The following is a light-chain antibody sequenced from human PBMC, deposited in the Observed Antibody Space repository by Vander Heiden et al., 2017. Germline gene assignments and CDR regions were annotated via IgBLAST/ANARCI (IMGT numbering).Light chain of an antibody. CDR1: QSVSSY. Sequence: EIVLTQSPATLSLSPGERATLSCRASQSVSSYLAWYQQKPGQAPRLLIYDASNRATGIQARFSGSGYGTDFTLTISSLDPEDFAVYYCQQRSNWPPLLTFGGGTKVEIK. V-gene: IGKV3-11*01. J-gene: IGKJ4*01. CDR2: DAS. CDR3: QQRSNWPPLLT.